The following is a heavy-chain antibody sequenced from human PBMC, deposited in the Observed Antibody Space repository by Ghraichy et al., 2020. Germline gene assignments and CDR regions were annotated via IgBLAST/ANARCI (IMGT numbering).Heavy chain of an antibody. CDR1: GGTFSSYA. V-gene: IGHV1-69*06. CDR3: ARVMGDIVVVPAGLWEDYYYYGMDV. D-gene: IGHD2-2*01. Sequence: SVKVSCKASGGTFSSYAISWVRQAPGQGLEWMGGIIPIFGTANYAQKFQGRVTITADKSTSTAYMELSSLRSEDTAVYYCARVMGDIVVVPAGLWEDYYYYGMDVWGQGTTVTVSS. CDR2: IIPIFGTA. J-gene: IGHJ6*02.